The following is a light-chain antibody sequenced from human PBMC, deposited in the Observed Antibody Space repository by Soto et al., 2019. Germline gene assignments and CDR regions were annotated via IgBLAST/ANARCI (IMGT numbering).Light chain of an antibody. CDR2: LAS. CDR1: QSLLHSNGYNY. J-gene: IGKJ1*01. CDR3: MKPLQAPPT. V-gene: IGKV2-28*01. Sequence: DTVMTQSPLSLPVTPGEPASISCKSSQSLLHSNGYNYVDWYLQKPGQSPQLLISLASNRASGVPDRFSGSASGTDFTLIISRVEAEDVGVYYCMKPLQAPPTFGQGTKVEIK.